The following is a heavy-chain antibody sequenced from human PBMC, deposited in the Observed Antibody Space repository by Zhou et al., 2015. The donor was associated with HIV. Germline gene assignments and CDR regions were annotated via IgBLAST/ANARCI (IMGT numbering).Heavy chain of an antibody. J-gene: IGHJ4*02. V-gene: IGHV1-18*01. CDR3: ARGPSRGLGGSYNYDY. CDR1: GATFSRFA. D-gene: IGHD3-16*01. Sequence: QVQLVQSGAEVKKPGSSVKVSCKASGATFSRFAIXWLRQAPGQGLEWMGWISAFNGNTDYAEKFQGRVTMSKDTSTSTAYMELRSLTSDDTAVYYCARGPSRGLGGSYNYDYWGQGTLVTVSS. CDR2: ISAFNGNT.